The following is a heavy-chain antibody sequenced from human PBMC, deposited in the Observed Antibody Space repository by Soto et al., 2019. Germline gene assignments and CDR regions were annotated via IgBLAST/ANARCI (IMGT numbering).Heavy chain of an antibody. D-gene: IGHD3-10*01. CDR2: IYSSGKT. CDR3: ARGSGSYSSWFDP. J-gene: IGHJ5*02. V-gene: IGHV4-59*08. Sequence: SETLSLTXTXYXXSXXXXXXSWIXXPPGKGMEWIGYIYSSGKTNYNPSLKSRVTISVDTSKNHFSLKMTSVTAADTAVYYCARGSGSYSSWFDPWGQGSLVTVSS. CDR1: XXSXXXXX.